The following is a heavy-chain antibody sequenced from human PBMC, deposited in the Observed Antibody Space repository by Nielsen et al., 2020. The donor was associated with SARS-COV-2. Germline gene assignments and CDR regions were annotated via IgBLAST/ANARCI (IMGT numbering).Heavy chain of an antibody. V-gene: IGHV5-51*01. D-gene: IGHD6-19*01. CDR1: GYSFTSYW. Sequence: ESLKISCKGSGYSFTSYWIGWVRQMPGKALEWMGIIYPGDSDTRYSPSFQGQVTISADKSISTAYLQWSSLKASDTAMYYCAGHLVRGSGWYNWFDPWGQGILVTVSS. J-gene: IGHJ5*02. CDR2: IYPGDSDT. CDR3: AGHLVRGSGWYNWFDP.